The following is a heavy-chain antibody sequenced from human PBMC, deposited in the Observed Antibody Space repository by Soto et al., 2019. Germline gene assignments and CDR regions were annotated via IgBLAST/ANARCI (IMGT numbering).Heavy chain of an antibody. V-gene: IGHV4-31*03. CDR2: IYYSGST. CDR3: VLGHYDFWSGYYIDY. CDR1: GGSISSGGYY. Sequence: SETLSLTCTVSGGSISSGGYYWSWIRQHPGKGLEWIGYIYYSGSTYYNPSLKSRVTISVDTSKNQFSLKLSSVTAADTAVYYCVLGHYDFWSGYYIDYWGQGTLVTVSS. D-gene: IGHD3-3*01. J-gene: IGHJ4*02.